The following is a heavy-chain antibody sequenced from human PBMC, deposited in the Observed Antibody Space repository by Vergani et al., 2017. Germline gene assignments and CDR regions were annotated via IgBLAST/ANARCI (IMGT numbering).Heavy chain of an antibody. CDR3: AKCAMVRGVIYAFDL. V-gene: IGHV3-9*01. D-gene: IGHD3-10*01. Sequence: EVQLVESGGGLVQPGRSLRLSCAASGFTFDDYAMHWVRQAPGKGLEWVSGISWNSGSIGYADSVKGRFTISRDNAKNSLYLQMNSLRAEDTALYYCAKCAMVRGVIYAFDLWGRGTLVTVSS. CDR1: GFTFDDYA. J-gene: IGHJ2*01. CDR2: ISWNSGSI.